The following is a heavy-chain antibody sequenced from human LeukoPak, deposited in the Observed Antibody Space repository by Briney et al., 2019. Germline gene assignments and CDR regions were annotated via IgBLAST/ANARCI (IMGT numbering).Heavy chain of an antibody. J-gene: IGHJ6*02. Sequence: GGSLRLSCAASGFTFSSYDMHWVRQAPGKGLEWVAVISYDGSNKYYADSVKGRFTISRDNSKNTLYLQMNSLRAEDTAVYYCARDMYSDGSGSYYYYYYYYGMDVWGQGTTVTVSS. CDR1: GFTFSSYD. CDR2: ISYDGSNK. V-gene: IGHV3-30-3*01. D-gene: IGHD3-10*01. CDR3: ARDMYSDGSGSYYYYYYYYGMDV.